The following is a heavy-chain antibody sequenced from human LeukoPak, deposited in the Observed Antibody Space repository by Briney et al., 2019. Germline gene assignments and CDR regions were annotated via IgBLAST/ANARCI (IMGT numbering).Heavy chain of an antibody. CDR2: ISVRSNYI. D-gene: IGHD3-22*01. CDR3: VRLRRNSDTSGFYYYYDF. CDR1: GYTFSSYS. J-gene: IGHJ4*02. Sequence: GGSLRLSCLASGYTFSSYSINWVRQAPGKGLEWVSSISVRSNYIYYADSVRGRFRISRDDARDSLFLEMNSLGAEDTAVYYCVRLRRNSDTSGFYYYYDFWGQGTLVTVSS. V-gene: IGHV3-21*01.